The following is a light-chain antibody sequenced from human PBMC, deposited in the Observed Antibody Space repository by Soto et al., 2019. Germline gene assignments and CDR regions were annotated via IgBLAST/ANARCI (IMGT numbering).Light chain of an antibody. CDR1: SSDVGSYNY. Sequence: SVLPQPASVSVSPGQSITISCTGTSSDVGSYNYVSWYQQYAGKAPKLIIYGVSNRPSGLSNRFSASKSGNTASLTISGLLAEDEADYYCSSYASSSPPYVFGTGTKVTVL. CDR2: GVS. V-gene: IGLV2-14*03. J-gene: IGLJ1*01. CDR3: SSYASSSPPYV.